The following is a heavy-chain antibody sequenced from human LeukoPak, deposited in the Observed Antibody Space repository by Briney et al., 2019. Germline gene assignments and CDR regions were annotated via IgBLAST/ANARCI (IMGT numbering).Heavy chain of an antibody. V-gene: IGHV4-34*01. D-gene: IGHD6-6*01. CDR3: ARQGMYGSSLRSFDY. CDR2: INHSGST. J-gene: IGHJ4*02. CDR1: GGSFSGYY. Sequence: DPSETLSLTCAVYGGSFSGYYWSWIRQPPGKGLEWIGEINHSGSTNYNPSLKSRVTISVDTSKNQFSLKLSSVTAADTAVYYCARQGMYGSSLRSFDYWGQGTLVTVSS.